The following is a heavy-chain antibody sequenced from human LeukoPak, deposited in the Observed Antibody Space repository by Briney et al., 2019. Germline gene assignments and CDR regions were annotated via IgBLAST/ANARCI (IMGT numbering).Heavy chain of an antibody. J-gene: IGHJ3*02. CDR3: ATALNITMVRGVVDAFDI. V-gene: IGHV1-24*01. D-gene: IGHD3-10*01. CDR1: GYTLTELS. Sequence: ASVKVSCKVSGYTLTELSMHWVRQAPGKGLEWMGGFDPEDGETIYAQKFQGRVTMTEDTSTDTAYMELSSLRSEDTAVYYCATALNITMVRGVVDAFDIWGQGTMVTVSS. CDR2: FDPEDGET.